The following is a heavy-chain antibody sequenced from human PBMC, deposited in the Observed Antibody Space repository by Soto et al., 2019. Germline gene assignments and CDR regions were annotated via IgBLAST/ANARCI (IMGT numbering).Heavy chain of an antibody. CDR1: GGSISSGDYY. D-gene: IGHD4-17*01. CDR2: IYYSGST. J-gene: IGHJ4*02. V-gene: IGHV4-30-4*01. Sequence: SETLSLTCTVSGGSISSGDYYWSWIRQPPGKGLEWIGYIYYSGSTYYNPSLKSRVTISVDTSKNQFSLKLSSVTAADTAVYYCARHLADDDYGDYAIDYWGQGTLVTVSS. CDR3: ARHLADDDYGDYAIDY.